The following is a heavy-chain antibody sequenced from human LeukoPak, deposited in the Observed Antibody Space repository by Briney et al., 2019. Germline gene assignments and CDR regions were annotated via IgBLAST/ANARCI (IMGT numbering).Heavy chain of an antibody. D-gene: IGHD2-15*01. CDR1: GGSFSGYY. V-gene: IGHV4-4*07. CDR2: IYSSGST. Sequence: SETLSLTCTVSGGSFSGYYWSWIRQPAGKGLEWIGQIYSSGSTYYNPSLKSRLTRLGDTSKNQFSLKLSSVTAADTAVYYCVRGGSKAAATFDFWGQGTLVTVS. J-gene: IGHJ4*02. CDR3: VRGGSKAAATFDF.